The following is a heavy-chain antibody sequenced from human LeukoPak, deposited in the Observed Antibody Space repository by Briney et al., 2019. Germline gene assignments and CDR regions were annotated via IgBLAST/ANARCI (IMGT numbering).Heavy chain of an antibody. V-gene: IGHV1-2*02. J-gene: IGHJ4*02. D-gene: IGHD1-14*01. Sequence: ASVKVSCKASGYSFIGYYIHWVRQVPGQGLEWMGWINPNTGGTNYARKFQGRVTMTRDTSNSTAYMALMGPSRLTSDDTAVYYCAREPGTTYKYFDYWGQGSLVTVSS. CDR1: GYSFIGYY. CDR2: INPNTGGT. CDR3: AREPGTTYKYFDY.